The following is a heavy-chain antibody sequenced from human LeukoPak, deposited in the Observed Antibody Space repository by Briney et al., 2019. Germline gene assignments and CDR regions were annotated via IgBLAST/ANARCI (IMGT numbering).Heavy chain of an antibody. CDR2: ISSSSSTI. CDR3: AKAYYYGSGSFDY. J-gene: IGHJ4*02. Sequence: GGSLRLSCAASGFTFSNYSMNWVRQAPGKGLEWVSYISSSSSTIYYADSVKGRFTISRDNAKNSPYLQMNSLRAEDTALYYCAKAYYYGSGSFDYWGQGTLVTVSS. V-gene: IGHV3-48*04. CDR1: GFTFSNYS. D-gene: IGHD3-10*01.